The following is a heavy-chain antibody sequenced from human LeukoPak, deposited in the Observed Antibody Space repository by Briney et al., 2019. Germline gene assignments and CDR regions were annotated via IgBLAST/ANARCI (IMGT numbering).Heavy chain of an antibody. CDR2: INSDGSST. CDR3: ARGRYFDWLLANWFDP. J-gene: IGHJ5*02. CDR1: GFTFSSYW. V-gene: IGHV3-74*01. D-gene: IGHD3-9*01. Sequence: PGGSLRLSCAASGFTFSSYWMHWVRQAPGKGLVWVSRINSDGSSTSYADSVKGRFTISRDNAKNTLYLQMNSLRAEDTAVYYCARGRYFDWLLANWFDPWGQGTLVTVSS.